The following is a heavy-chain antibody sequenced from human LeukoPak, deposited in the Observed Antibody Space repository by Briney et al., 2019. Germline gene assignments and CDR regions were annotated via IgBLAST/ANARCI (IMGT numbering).Heavy chain of an antibody. CDR3: AKSGYSGYERFDY. CDR1: GYSFTNYW. Sequence: GESLKISCKGSGYSFTNYWIGWVRQMPGKGLEWMGIIYPDDSDTRYSPSFRGQVTISADKSISTAYLQWSSLKASDTAMYYCAKSGYSGYERFDYWGQGTLVTVSS. D-gene: IGHD5-12*01. CDR2: IYPDDSDT. J-gene: IGHJ4*02. V-gene: IGHV5-51*01.